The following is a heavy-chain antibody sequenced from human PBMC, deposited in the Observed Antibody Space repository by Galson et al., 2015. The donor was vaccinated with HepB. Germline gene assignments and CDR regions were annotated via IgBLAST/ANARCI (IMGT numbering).Heavy chain of an antibody. D-gene: IGHD4-11*01. CDR1: GFTVSSNY. CDR3: AKSRCTTVRCYFDY. V-gene: IGHV3-53*01. J-gene: IGHJ4*02. Sequence: SLRLSCAASGFTVSSNYMSWVRQAPGKGLEWVSIIYSGGNTYYAGSVKGRFTISRDNSKNTLYLQMNSLRAEDTAVYYCAKSRCTTVRCYFDYWGQGTLVTVSS. CDR2: IYSGGNT.